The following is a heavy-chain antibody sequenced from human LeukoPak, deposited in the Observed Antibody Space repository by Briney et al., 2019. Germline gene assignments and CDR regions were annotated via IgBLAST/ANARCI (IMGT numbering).Heavy chain of an antibody. CDR2: INHSGST. J-gene: IGHJ3*02. D-gene: IGHD3-22*01. Sequence: SETLSLTCAVYGGSFSGYYWSWIRQPPGKGLEWIGEINHSGSTNYNPSLKSRVTISVDTSKNQFSLKLSSVTAADTAVYYCASNRYSSGYYRDAFDIWGQGTMVTVSS. CDR3: ASNRYSSGYYRDAFDI. V-gene: IGHV4-34*01. CDR1: GGSFSGYY.